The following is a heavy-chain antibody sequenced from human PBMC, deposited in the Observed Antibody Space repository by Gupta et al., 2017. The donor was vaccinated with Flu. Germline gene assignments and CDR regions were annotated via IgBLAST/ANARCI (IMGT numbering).Heavy chain of an antibody. V-gene: IGHV3-30*18. J-gene: IGHJ4*02. CDR2: ISYDGSNK. CDR3: AKDLSAKDSSGWYSN. CDR1: GFTFSSYG. Sequence: AAGGFTFSSYGMQWVRQAPGKGMEWVAVISYDGSNKYYADSVKGRFTISRDNSKNTLYLQMNSLRAEDTAVYYCAKDLSAKDSSGWYSNWGQGTLVTVSS. D-gene: IGHD6-19*01.